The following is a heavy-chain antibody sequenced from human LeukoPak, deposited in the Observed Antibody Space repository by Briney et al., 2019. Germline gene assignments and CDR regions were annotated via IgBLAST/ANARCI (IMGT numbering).Heavy chain of an antibody. D-gene: IGHD6-13*01. CDR3: ASAGTSRYFDL. CDR2: ISWNSGSI. Sequence: HPGGSLRLSCAASGFTFDDYAMHWVRQAPGKGLEWVSGISWNSGSIGYADSVKGRFTISRDNAKNSLYLQMNSLRAEDTALYYCASAGTSRYFDLWGRGTLVTVSS. J-gene: IGHJ2*01. V-gene: IGHV3-9*01. CDR1: GFTFDDYA.